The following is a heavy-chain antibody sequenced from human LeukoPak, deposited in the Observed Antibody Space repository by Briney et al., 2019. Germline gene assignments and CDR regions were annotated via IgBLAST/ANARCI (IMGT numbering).Heavy chain of an antibody. CDR2: IKQDGSET. CDR1: GFTLSSYW. J-gene: IGHJ4*02. D-gene: IGHD2-2*01. Sequence: PGGSLRLSCAASGFTLSSYWMTWVRQAPGKGLEWVANIKQDGSETYYVESVKGRFTISRDNAKNSLYLQMNSLRAEDTAVYYCARDWAYYCSSTSCYGFGFDYWGQGTLVTVSS. V-gene: IGHV3-7*01. CDR3: ARDWAYYCSSTSCYGFGFDY.